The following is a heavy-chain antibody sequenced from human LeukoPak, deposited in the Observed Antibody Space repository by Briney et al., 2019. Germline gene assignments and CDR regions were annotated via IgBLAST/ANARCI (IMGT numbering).Heavy chain of an antibody. D-gene: IGHD3-9*01. CDR3: SRGSKTGYVDYEYYYMDV. V-gene: IGHV7-4-1*02. CDR1: GYTFTSHV. J-gene: IGHJ6*03. CDR2: INTNNGNA. Sequence: ASVKVSCKASGYTFTSHVINWVRQAPGQGLEWMGWINTNNGNATYAQGFNGRLVFSLYNLVGSANLQISSLKTEDTAVYFCSRGSKTGYVDYEYYYMDVWGKGTTVTASS.